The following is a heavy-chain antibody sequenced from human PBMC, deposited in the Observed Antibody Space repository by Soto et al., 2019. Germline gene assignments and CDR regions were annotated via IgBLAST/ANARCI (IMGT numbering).Heavy chain of an antibody. CDR3: ARAGSPFHSDSTGYWGFDY. J-gene: IGHJ4*02. V-gene: IGHV3-53*01. Sequence: EVQLVESGGGLIQPGGSLRLSCAASGFTFSDHQMNWVRQAPGRGLEWVSVIYSSGTTYYGDSVKGRFTISRDNSKNTLYLQMNSLRTEDTDLYYCARAGSPFHSDSTGYWGFDYWGQGTLVTVSS. D-gene: IGHD3-9*01. CDR2: IYSSGTT. CDR1: GFTFSDHQ.